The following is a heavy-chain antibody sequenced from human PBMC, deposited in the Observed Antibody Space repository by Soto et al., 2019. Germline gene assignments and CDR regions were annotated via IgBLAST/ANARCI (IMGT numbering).Heavy chain of an antibody. CDR3: ARVPGRAVVDGRSFGPSTCCYCGMDV. D-gene: IGHD3-22*01. J-gene: IGHJ6*02. CDR2: ISAYTFKT. V-gene: IGHV1-18*01. Sequence: QVQLVQSGAEMKKPGASVKVSCKASGYTFFTYSISWVRQAPGQGLEWMGCISAYTFKTNYAQKFQGRGTMTTDTSGGTAYMDRRSLKSDDTAVYYCARVPGRAVVDGRSFGPSTCCYCGMDVWGQGTTVTVSS. CDR1: GYTFFTYS.